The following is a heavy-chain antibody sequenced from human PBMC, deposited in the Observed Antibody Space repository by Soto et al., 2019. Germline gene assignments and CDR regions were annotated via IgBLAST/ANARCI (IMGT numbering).Heavy chain of an antibody. CDR2: IYYSGST. CDR3: ARGGGEGDYRSFPPFIYTMDV. D-gene: IGHD4-17*01. CDR1: GGSISSGGYY. V-gene: IGHV4-31*03. J-gene: IGHJ6*03. Sequence: QVQLQESGPGLVKPSQTLSLTCTVSGGSISSGGYYWSWIRQHPGKGLEWIGYIYYSGSTYYNPSRKSRVTISVDTSKNQFSLKLSSVTAADTAVYYCARGGGEGDYRSFPPFIYTMDVWGKGTTVTVSS.